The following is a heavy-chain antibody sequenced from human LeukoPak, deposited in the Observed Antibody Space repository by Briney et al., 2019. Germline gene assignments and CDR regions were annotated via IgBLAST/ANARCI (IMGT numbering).Heavy chain of an antibody. CDR1: GYAFSDHG. CDR3: ARVPNPRNTYGYNDK. CDR2: LSGYNGHT. D-gene: IGHD5-18*01. Sequence: ASVKVSCTASGYAFSDHGVTWVRQAHGQGLEWMGWLSGYNGHTSYAQKFQGRVMVTTDRSTNTAYLELRSLRSDDTAVYYCARVPNPRNTYGYNDKWGQGTLVTVSS. J-gene: IGHJ4*02. V-gene: IGHV1-18*04.